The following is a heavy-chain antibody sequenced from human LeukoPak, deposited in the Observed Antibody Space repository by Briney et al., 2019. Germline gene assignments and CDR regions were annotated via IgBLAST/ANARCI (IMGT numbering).Heavy chain of an antibody. J-gene: IGHJ6*02. CDR1: GFTFGSYW. CDR2: IKQDGSEK. CDR3: ARLSDDFWSGYSGYYYYGMDV. D-gene: IGHD3-3*01. V-gene: IGHV3-7*01. Sequence: PGGSLRLSCAASGFTFGSYWMSWVRQAPGKGLEWVANIKQDGSEKYYVDSVKGRFTISRDNAKNSLYLQMNSLRAEDTAVYYCARLSDDFWSGYSGYYYYGMDVWGQGTTVTVPS.